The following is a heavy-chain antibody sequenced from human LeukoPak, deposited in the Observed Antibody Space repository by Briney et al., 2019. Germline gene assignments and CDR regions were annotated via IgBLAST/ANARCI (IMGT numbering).Heavy chain of an antibody. J-gene: IGHJ4*02. CDR3: RATYYDSSGYPFDY. Sequence: GGSLRLSCAASGFTFSNYDMHWVRQATGKGLEWVSAIGTAGDTYYPGSVKGRFTISRENAKNSLYIQMNSLRAGDTAVYYCRATYYDSSGYPFDYWGQGTLVTVSS. CDR2: IGTAGDT. V-gene: IGHV3-13*01. D-gene: IGHD3-22*01. CDR1: GFTFSNYD.